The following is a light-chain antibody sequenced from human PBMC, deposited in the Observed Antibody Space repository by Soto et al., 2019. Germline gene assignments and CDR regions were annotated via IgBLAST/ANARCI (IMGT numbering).Light chain of an antibody. CDR2: LGS. Sequence: DIVMTQSPLSLPVTPGEPASISCRSSQSLLHSNGYNYLDWYLQKPGQSPQLLIYLGSNRASGVPDRFSGSGSGTDFTLKTSRVEAEDVGVYYCMQALQTPPWTFGQGTKLEIK. CDR1: QSLLHSNGYNY. CDR3: MQALQTPPWT. J-gene: IGKJ2*02. V-gene: IGKV2-28*01.